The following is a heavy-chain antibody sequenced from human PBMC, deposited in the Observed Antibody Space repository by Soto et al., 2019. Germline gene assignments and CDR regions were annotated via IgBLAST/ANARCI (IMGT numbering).Heavy chain of an antibody. V-gene: IGHV3-21*01. CDR3: ARDAGRWFGENWFDP. CDR2: ISNTGDFM. Sequence: PGGSLRLSCAGSGFNFSTYRMTWVRQAPGKGLEWVACISNTGDFMYYAHSVKGRFTISRDNAKESLYLQMNSLRAEDTAVYFCARDAGRWFGENWFDPWGQGTQVTVSS. D-gene: IGHD3-10*01. CDR1: GFNFSTYR. J-gene: IGHJ5*02.